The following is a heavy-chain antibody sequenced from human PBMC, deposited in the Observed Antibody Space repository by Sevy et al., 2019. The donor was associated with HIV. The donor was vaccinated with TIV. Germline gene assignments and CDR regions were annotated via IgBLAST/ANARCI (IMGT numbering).Heavy chain of an antibody. CDR2: IIPIFGTA. D-gene: IGHD2-15*01. Sequence: ASVKVSCKASGGTFSSYATSWVRQAPGQGLEWMGGIIPIFGTANYAQKFQGRVTITADESTSTAYMELSSLRSEDTAVYYCARVLGYCSGGSCYEDAFDIWGQGTMVTVSS. J-gene: IGHJ3*02. CDR3: ARVLGYCSGGSCYEDAFDI. V-gene: IGHV1-69*13. CDR1: GGTFSSYA.